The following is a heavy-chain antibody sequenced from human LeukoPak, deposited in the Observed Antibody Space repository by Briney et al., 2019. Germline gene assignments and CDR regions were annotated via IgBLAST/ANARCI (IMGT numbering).Heavy chain of an antibody. J-gene: IGHJ3*02. CDR1: GYTFTGYY. CDR3: ATYWGYCGGDCSPYDAFDI. D-gene: IGHD2-21*02. Sequence: ASVKVSCTASGYTFTGYYMHWVRQAPGQGLEWMGWINPNSGGTNYAQKFQGRVTMTRDTSISTAYMELSRLRSDDTAVYYCATYWGYCGGDCSPYDAFDIWGQGTMVTVSS. CDR2: INPNSGGT. V-gene: IGHV1-2*02.